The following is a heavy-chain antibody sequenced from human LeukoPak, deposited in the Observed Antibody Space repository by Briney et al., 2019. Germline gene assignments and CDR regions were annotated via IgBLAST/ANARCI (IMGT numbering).Heavy chain of an antibody. CDR3: AGGPSSPLTH. J-gene: IGHJ4*02. CDR1: GFTFSSYE. V-gene: IGHV3-48*03. Sequence: GSLRLSCAASGFTFSSYEMNWVRQAPGKGLEWVSYISSSGSTIYYADSVKGRFTISRDNAKNSLYLQMDSLRAEDTAVYYCAGGPSSPLTHWGQGTLVTVSS. CDR2: ISSSGSTI. D-gene: IGHD6-6*01.